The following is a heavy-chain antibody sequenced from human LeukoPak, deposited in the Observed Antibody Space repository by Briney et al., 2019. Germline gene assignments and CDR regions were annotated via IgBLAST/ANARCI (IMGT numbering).Heavy chain of an antibody. CDR2: ISAGGGST. CDR1: GFTFSNYA. V-gene: IGHV3-23*01. J-gene: IGHJ4*02. CDR3: ARVLTVIVVVIHPFDY. Sequence: GGSLRLSCAASGFTFSNYAMSWVRQAPGKGLEWVSGISAGGGSTYYADSVKGRFTISRDNPKNTLYLQMNSLRAEDTAVYYCARVLTVIVVVIHPFDYWGQGTLVTVSS. D-gene: IGHD3-22*01.